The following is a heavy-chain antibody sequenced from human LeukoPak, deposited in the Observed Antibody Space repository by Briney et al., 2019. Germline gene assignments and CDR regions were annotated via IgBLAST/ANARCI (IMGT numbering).Heavy chain of an antibody. CDR2: ISWNSGSI. J-gene: IGHJ4*02. CDR1: GFTFDDYA. D-gene: IGHD3-22*01. V-gene: IGHV3-9*01. CDR3: AKDETYYYDSSGYSLSGFDY. Sequence: TGGSLRLSCAASGFTFDDYAMHWVRQAPGKGLEWVSGISWNSGSIGYADSVKGRFTISRDNAKNSLYLQMYSLRAEDTALYYCAKDETYYYDSSGYSLSGFDYWGQGTLVTVSS.